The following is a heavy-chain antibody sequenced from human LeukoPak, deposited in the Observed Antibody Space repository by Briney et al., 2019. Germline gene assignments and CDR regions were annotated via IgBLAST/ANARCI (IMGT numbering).Heavy chain of an antibody. V-gene: IGHV4-34*01. J-gene: IGHJ3*02. CDR1: AGSFSGYY. Sequence: KSSETLSLTCAVYAGSFSGYYWSWIRQPPGKGLEWIGEINHSGSTNYNPSLKSRVTISVDTSKNQFSLKLSSVTAADTAVYYCAIYGVDAFDIWGQGTMVTVSS. D-gene: IGHD4-17*01. CDR2: INHSGST. CDR3: AIYGVDAFDI.